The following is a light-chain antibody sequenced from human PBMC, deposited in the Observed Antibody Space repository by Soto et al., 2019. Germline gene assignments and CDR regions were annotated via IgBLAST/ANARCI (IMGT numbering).Light chain of an antibody. Sequence: IVMTQSPATLSVSPGERATLSCRASQSVGSNLAWYQQKPGQAPRLVIYGASTRATAIPARFSGGGSGTEFTLTISSLQSEDFAFYYCKQYKQWPRSFGQGTKVDSK. CDR2: GAS. V-gene: IGKV3-15*01. J-gene: IGKJ1*01. CDR1: QSVGSN. CDR3: KQYKQWPRS.